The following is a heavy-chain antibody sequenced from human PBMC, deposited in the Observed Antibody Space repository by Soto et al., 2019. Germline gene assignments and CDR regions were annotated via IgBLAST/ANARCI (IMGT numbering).Heavy chain of an antibody. CDR3: ARGQGYWDY. D-gene: IGHD2-8*02. CDR1: RFSLRIFA. V-gene: IGHV3-30-3*01. CDR2: ISDDGSNK. J-gene: IGHJ4*02. Sequence: RLACAASRFSLRIFAVHWLRQAPGKGLEWVALISDDGSNKYYADSVKGRFTISRDNSENTLYLQMNSLRADDTAVYYCARGQGYWDYCCQGTLVTASS.